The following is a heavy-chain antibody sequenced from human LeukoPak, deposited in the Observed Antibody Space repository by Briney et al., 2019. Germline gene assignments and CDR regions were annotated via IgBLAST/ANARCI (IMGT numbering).Heavy chain of an antibody. D-gene: IGHD6-19*01. CDR3: ARAPKGAYSSGWYDY. CDR2: ISSSSSTI. CDR1: GFTFSSYS. Sequence: GGSLRLSCAASGFTFSSYSMNWVRQAPGKGLEWVSYISSSSSTIYYADSVKGRFTISRDNAKNSLYLQMNSLRAEDTAVYYCARAPKGAYSSGWYDYWGQGTLVTVSS. V-gene: IGHV3-48*01. J-gene: IGHJ4*02.